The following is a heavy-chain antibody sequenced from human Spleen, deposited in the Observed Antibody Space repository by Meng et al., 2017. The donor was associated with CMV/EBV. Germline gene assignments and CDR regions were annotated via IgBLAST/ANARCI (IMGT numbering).Heavy chain of an antibody. CDR2: INHSRST. Sequence: GSFSGYYWSWIRQPPGKRLEWIGEINHSRSTNYNPSLKSRVTISVDTSKNQFSLKLSSVTAADTAVYYCARAVNYDSSGYYGNWFDPWGQGTLVTVSS. CDR3: ARAVNYDSSGYYGNWFDP. J-gene: IGHJ5*02. D-gene: IGHD3-22*01. CDR1: GSFSGYY. V-gene: IGHV4-34*01.